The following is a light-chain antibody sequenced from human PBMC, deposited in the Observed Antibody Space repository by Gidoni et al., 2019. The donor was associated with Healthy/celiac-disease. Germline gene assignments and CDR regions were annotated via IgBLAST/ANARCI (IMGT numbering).Light chain of an antibody. CDR1: QSVSSY. V-gene: IGKV3-11*01. CDR3: QQRSNWPPGGLT. Sequence: EIVLTQSPATLSLSPGARATLYCRASQSVSSYLAWYQQKPGQAPRLLSYDAANRATGIAARFSGSGSGTDFTLTISSLEPEDFAVYYCQQRSNWPPGGLTFGGGTKVEIK. J-gene: IGKJ4*01. CDR2: DAA.